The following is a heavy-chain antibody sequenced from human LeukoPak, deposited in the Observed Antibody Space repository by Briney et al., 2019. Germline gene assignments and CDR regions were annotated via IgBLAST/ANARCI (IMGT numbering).Heavy chain of an antibody. CDR3: ARIYTYGMVFDY. Sequence: GESLKISCKGSGYSFTSNWLGWVRQMPGKGLEWMGIIYPGDSDTRYSPSFQGQVTISADKSISTTYLQWSSLKASDTAIYLCARIYTYGMVFDYWGQGTLVTVSS. CDR1: GYSFTSNW. V-gene: IGHV5-51*01. CDR2: IYPGDSDT. J-gene: IGHJ4*02. D-gene: IGHD3-10*01.